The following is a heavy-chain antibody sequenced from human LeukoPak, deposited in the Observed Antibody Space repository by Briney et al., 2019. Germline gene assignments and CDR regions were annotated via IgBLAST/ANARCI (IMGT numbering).Heavy chain of an antibody. Sequence: GGSLRLSCEASGFTFSSYSMSWVRQAPGKGLEWVGRIKSTTHGRTTDYPKRVKVRFTISRDDSNHTLYLRMNSLKTEDTAVYYCTRGDGQLVLTYWGQGTLVTVSS. J-gene: IGHJ4*02. CDR1: GFTFSSYS. CDR2: IKSTTHGRTT. CDR3: TRGDGQLVLTY. V-gene: IGHV3-15*01. D-gene: IGHD6-6*01.